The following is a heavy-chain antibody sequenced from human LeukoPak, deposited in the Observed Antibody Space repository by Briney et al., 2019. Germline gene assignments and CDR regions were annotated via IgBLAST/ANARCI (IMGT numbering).Heavy chain of an antibody. CDR3: ARGALYYMDV. CDR1: GFTFSSYW. V-gene: IGHV3-23*01. J-gene: IGHJ6*03. CDR2: IVGGDGGT. Sequence: GGSLRLSCAASGFTFSSYWMSWVRQAPGKGLEWVSGIVGGDGGTYYADSVKGRFIISRDNSKNTLYVQMSSLRAEDTAVYYCARGALYYMDVWGKGTTVTISS.